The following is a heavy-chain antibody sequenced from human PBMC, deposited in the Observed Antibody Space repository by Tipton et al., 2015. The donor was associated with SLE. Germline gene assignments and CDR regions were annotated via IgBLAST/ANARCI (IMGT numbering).Heavy chain of an antibody. CDR3: ATNLASHVLRFLEWIN. V-gene: IGHV1-24*01. CDR1: GYTLSELS. D-gene: IGHD3-3*01. Sequence: QSGPEVKKPGASVGVSCKVSGYTLSELSMHWVRQAPGKGLEWMGGFDPEKGETIYAQKFQGRVTMTEDTSTDTAYMELSSLRSDDTAVYYCATNLASHVLRFLEWINWGQGTLVTVSS. J-gene: IGHJ4*02. CDR2: FDPEKGET.